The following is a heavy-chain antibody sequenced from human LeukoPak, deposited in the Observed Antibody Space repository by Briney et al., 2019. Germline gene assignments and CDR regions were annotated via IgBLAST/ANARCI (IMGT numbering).Heavy chain of an antibody. CDR1: GDSISTYY. D-gene: IGHD5-18*01. CDR2: VYYSGST. Sequence: PSETLSLTCSVSGDSISTYYWSWIRQPPGKALEWIGYVYYSGSTDYNPSLKSRVTISVDTSKKQFSLNLNSVTAADTAVDYCSASKQLWLRGLFDYWGQGTLVTVSS. J-gene: IGHJ4*02. V-gene: IGHV4-59*01. CDR3: SASKQLWLRGLFDY.